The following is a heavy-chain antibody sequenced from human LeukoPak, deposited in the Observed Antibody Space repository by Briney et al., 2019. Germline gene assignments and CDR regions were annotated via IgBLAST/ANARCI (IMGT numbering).Heavy chain of an antibody. J-gene: IGHJ3*02. CDR3: ARQESDRGAFDI. D-gene: IGHD3-22*01. Sequence: GGSLRLSCAASGFTFSSYEMNWVRQAPGKGLEWVSYISSSGSTIYYADSVKGRFTISRDNAKNSLYLQMNSLRAEDTAVYYCARQESDRGAFDIWGQGTMVTVSS. CDR1: GFTFSSYE. V-gene: IGHV3-48*03. CDR2: ISSSGSTI.